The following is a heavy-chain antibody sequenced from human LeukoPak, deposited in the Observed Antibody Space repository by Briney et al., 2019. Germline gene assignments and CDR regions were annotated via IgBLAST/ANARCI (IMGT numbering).Heavy chain of an antibody. CDR1: GYSFTSYW. Sequence: GESLKISCRGFGYSFTSYWIAWVRQMPGKGLEWMGIIYPGYSDTRYSPSFQGQVTISADKSISTAYLQWSSLKASDTAMYYCARSGYGSGSYYYYYGMDVWGQGTTVTVSS. J-gene: IGHJ6*02. CDR2: IYPGYSDT. CDR3: ARSGYGSGSYYYYYGMDV. V-gene: IGHV5-51*01. D-gene: IGHD3-10*01.